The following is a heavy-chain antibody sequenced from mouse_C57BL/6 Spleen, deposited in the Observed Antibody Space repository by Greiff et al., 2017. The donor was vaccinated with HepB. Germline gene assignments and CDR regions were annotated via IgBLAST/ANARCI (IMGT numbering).Heavy chain of an antibody. Sequence: VKLQQPGAELVKPGASVKLSCKASGYTFTSYWMQWVKQRPGQGLEWIGEIDPSGSYTNYNQKFKGKATLTVDTSSSTAYMQLSSLTSEDSAVYYCAFITTDDYFDYWGQGTTLTVSS. J-gene: IGHJ2*01. CDR2: IDPSGSYT. CDR1: GYTFTSYW. CDR3: AFITTDDYFDY. D-gene: IGHD1-1*01. V-gene: IGHV1-50*01.